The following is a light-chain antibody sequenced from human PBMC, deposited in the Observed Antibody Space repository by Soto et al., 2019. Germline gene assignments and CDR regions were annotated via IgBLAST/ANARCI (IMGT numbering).Light chain of an antibody. CDR1: QSISSW. Sequence: DIQMSQSASTLSASVGDRVTITCRASQSISSWLAWYQQKPGKAPKLLIYDASSLESGVPSRFSGSGSGTEFTLTISSLQPDDFATYYCHQYNSYWTFGQGTKVDIK. CDR3: HQYNSYWT. CDR2: DAS. V-gene: IGKV1-5*01. J-gene: IGKJ1*01.